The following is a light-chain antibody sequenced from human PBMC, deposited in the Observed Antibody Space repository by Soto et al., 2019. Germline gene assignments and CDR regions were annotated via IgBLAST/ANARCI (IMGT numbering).Light chain of an antibody. Sequence: QAALTQPASVCGSPGQSITISCTGTSSDVGGYDHVSWYQQHPGKAPKLIIYDVTVRPSGISPRFSGSKSDNTASLAVSGLQPEDEADYYCCSYTNKDTLLFGGGTKLTVL. J-gene: IGLJ3*02. CDR1: SSDVGGYDH. CDR3: CSYTNKDTLL. V-gene: IGLV2-14*03. CDR2: DVT.